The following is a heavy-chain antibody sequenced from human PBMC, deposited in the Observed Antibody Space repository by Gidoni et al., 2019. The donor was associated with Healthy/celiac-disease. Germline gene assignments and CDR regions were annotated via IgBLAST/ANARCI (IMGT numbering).Heavy chain of an antibody. CDR2: IIPIFGTA. Sequence: QVQLVQSGAEVKKPGSSVKVSCKASGGTRSSYAISWVRQAPGQGLEWMGGIIPIFGTANYAQKFQGRVTITAAESTSTAYMELSSLRSEDTAVYYCAREVPSYPLPPFYGMDVWGQGTTVTVSS. D-gene: IGHD2-2*01. J-gene: IGHJ6*02. V-gene: IGHV1-69*01. CDR3: AREVPSYPLPPFYGMDV. CDR1: GGTRSSYA.